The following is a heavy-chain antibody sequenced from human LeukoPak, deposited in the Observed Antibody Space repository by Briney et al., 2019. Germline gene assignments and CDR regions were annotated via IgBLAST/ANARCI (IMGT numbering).Heavy chain of an antibody. CDR3: ARVTRAVAGTDY. D-gene: IGHD6-19*01. CDR2: IYTSGST. CDR1: GGSISSGSYY. J-gene: IGHJ4*02. Sequence: SVTLSLTCTVSGGSISSGSYYWSWIRQPAGKGLEWIGRIYTSGSTNYNPSLKSRVTISVDTSKNQFSLKLSSVTAADTAVYYCARVTRAVAGTDYWGQGTLVTVSS. V-gene: IGHV4-61*02.